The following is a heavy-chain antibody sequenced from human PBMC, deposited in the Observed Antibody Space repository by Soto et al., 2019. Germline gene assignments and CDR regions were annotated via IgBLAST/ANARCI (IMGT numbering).Heavy chain of an antibody. CDR2: IYYSGST. Sequence: SETLSLTCTVSGGSISSYYWSWIRQPPGKGLEWIGYIYYSGSTNYNPSLKGRVTISVDTSKNQFSLKLSSVTAADTAVYYCARTDGDYAPFDYWGQGTLVTVSS. V-gene: IGHV4-59*01. J-gene: IGHJ4*02. CDR1: GGSISSYY. CDR3: ARTDGDYAPFDY. D-gene: IGHD4-17*01.